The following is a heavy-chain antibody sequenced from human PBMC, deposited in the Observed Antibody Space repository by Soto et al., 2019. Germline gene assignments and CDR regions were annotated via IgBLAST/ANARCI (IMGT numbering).Heavy chain of an antibody. Sequence: QVQLQESGPGLVKPSQTLSLTCTVSGGSVSSGGYYWSWIRQHPGKGLEWIGYIYYSGSTYYNPSLKSRVTISVDTSKNQFSLKLSSVTAVDTAVYYCARSAYGSGISGMDVWGQGTTVTVSS. CDR2: IYYSGST. D-gene: IGHD3-10*01. V-gene: IGHV4-31*03. CDR1: GGSVSSGGYY. CDR3: ARSAYGSGISGMDV. J-gene: IGHJ6*02.